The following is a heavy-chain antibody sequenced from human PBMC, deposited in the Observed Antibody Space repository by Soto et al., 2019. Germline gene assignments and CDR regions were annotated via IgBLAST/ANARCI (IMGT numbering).Heavy chain of an antibody. D-gene: IGHD3-22*01. CDR3: AARDSSGSYYGMDV. Sequence: SVKVSCKASGGTFSSYAINWVRQAPGQGLEWMGGIIPIFGTANYAQKFQGRVTITADESTSTAYMELSSLRSEDTAVYYCAARDSSGSYYGMDVWGQGTTVTVSS. CDR2: IIPIFGTA. CDR1: GGTFSSYA. V-gene: IGHV1-69*13. J-gene: IGHJ6*02.